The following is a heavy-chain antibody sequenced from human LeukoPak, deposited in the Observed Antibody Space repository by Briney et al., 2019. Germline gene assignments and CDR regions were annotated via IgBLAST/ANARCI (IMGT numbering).Heavy chain of an antibody. CDR1: AFTFSSYW. CDR2: INSDGSST. Sequence: GGSLRLSCAASAFTFSSYWMHCVSQALGKGLVWVSRINSDGSSTSYADSVKGRFTISRDNAKNTLYLQMNSLRAEDTAVYYCAKRYSGSNHYFDYWGQGTLVTVSS. D-gene: IGHD1-26*01. J-gene: IGHJ4*02. CDR3: AKRYSGSNHYFDY. V-gene: IGHV3-74*01.